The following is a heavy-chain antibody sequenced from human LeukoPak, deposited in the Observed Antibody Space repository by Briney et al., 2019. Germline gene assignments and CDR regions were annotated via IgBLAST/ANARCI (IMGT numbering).Heavy chain of an antibody. CDR3: ARHLRSYYYDSSGYYKGPYLDY. CDR2: INHSGST. J-gene: IGHJ4*02. Sequence: KPSETLSLTCAVYSGSFSGYYWSWIRQPPGKGLEWIGEINHSGSTNYNPSLMSRVTISVDTSKNQFSLNLSSVTAADTAVYYCARHLRSYYYDSSGYYKGPYLDYWGQGTLVTVSS. V-gene: IGHV4-34*01. D-gene: IGHD3-22*01. CDR1: SGSFSGYY.